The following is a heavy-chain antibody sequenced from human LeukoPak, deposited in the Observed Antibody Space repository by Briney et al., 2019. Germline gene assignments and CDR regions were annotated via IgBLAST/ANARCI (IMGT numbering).Heavy chain of an antibody. CDR3: AYGSGSYYSE. D-gene: IGHD3-10*01. Sequence: ASVKVSCKASGYTFTSYRISWVRQAPGQGLEWMGWISAYNGNTNYAQKLQGRVTMTRDTSISTAYMELSRLRSDDTAVYYCAYGSGSYYSEWGQGTLVTVSS. CDR2: ISAYNGNT. CDR1: GYTFTSYR. V-gene: IGHV1-18*01. J-gene: IGHJ4*02.